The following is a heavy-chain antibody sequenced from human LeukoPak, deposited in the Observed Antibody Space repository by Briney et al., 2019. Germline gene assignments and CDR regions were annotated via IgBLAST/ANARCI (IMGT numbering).Heavy chain of an antibody. CDR3: AKVLSSGYYSPYYFDY. J-gene: IGHJ4*02. CDR2: ISGSGGST. D-gene: IGHD3-22*01. CDR1: GFTFSSYG. V-gene: IGHV3-23*01. Sequence: GGSLRLSCAASGFTFSSYGMSWVRQAPGKGLEWVSAISGSGGSTYYADSVKGRFTISRDNSKNTLYLQMNSLRAEDTAVYYCAKVLSSGYYSPYYFDYWGQGTLVTVSS.